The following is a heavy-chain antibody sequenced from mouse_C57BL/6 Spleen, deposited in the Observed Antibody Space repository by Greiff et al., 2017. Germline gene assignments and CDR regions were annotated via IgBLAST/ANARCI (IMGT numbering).Heavy chain of an antibody. CDR1: GYTFTSYW. Sequence: VQLQQSGAELVKPGASVKLSCKASGYTFTSYWMHWVKQRPGQGLEWIGMIHPNSGSTNYNEKFKSKATLTVDKSSSTAYLQISSRTSEDSAVYYCARNAYGSSYENDFDYWGQGTTLTVSS. V-gene: IGHV1-64*01. CDR2: IHPNSGST. D-gene: IGHD1-1*01. J-gene: IGHJ2*01. CDR3: ARNAYGSSYENDFDY.